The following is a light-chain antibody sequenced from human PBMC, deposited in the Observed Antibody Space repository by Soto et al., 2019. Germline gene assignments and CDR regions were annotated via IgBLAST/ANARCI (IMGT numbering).Light chain of an antibody. Sequence: IQMTQSPSSLSASVGDRVTITCRASLPISNYLAWYQQKPGKAPKLLIYKASTLKSGVPSRFSGSGSGTEFTLTISSLQPDDFATYYCQHYNSYSEAFGQGTKVDI. CDR2: KAS. J-gene: IGKJ1*01. CDR1: LPISNY. V-gene: IGKV1-5*03. CDR3: QHYNSYSEA.